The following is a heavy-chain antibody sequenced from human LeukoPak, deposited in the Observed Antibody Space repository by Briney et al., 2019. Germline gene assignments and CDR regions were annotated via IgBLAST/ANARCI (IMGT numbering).Heavy chain of an antibody. D-gene: IGHD6-19*01. CDR3: ARAERYSSGWYPHY. CDR1: GGTFSSYA. Sequence: SVKVSCKASGGTFSSYAISWVRQAPGQGLEWMGRIIPIFGTANYAQKFQGRVTITTDESTSTAYMELSSLRAEDTAVYYCARAERYSSGWYPHYWGQGTLVTVSS. CDR2: IIPIFGTA. V-gene: IGHV1-69*05. J-gene: IGHJ4*02.